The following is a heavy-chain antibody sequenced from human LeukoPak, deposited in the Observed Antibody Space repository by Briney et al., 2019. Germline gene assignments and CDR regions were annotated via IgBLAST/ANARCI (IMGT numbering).Heavy chain of an antibody. CDR2: IKQDESEK. CDR3: ARVNDYDSGSLYRPIDY. CDR1: GFSLSRYW. V-gene: IGHV3-7*01. D-gene: IGHD3-10*01. Sequence: GGSLRLSCAASGFSLSRYWMIWVRQAPGKGLEWVANIKQDESEKNYVDSVKGRFTISRDNVKNSLYLQMNSLRAEDTAVYSCARVNDYDSGSLYRPIDYWGQGTLVTVSS. J-gene: IGHJ4*02.